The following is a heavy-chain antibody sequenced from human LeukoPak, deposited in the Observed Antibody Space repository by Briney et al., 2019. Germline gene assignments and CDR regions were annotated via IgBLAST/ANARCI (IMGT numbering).Heavy chain of an antibody. J-gene: IGHJ4*02. CDR3: ARRSSGWTYYFDY. Sequence: GGSLRLSCAASGFTFSSYSMNWVRQAPGKGLEWVSYISSSSSTIYYADSVKGRFTISRDNAKNSLYLPMNSLRDEDTAVYYCARRSSGWTYYFDYWGQGTLVTVSS. D-gene: IGHD6-19*01. V-gene: IGHV3-48*02. CDR1: GFTFSSYS. CDR2: ISSSSSTI.